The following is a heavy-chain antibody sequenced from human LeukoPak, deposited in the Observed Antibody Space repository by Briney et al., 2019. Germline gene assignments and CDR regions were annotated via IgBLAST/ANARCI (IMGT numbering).Heavy chain of an antibody. Sequence: AGSLRLSCAASGFSFSSFGMNWVRQPPGKGLEWVSSISSSSAYIIYAVSVKSRFTISRDNAKNSLYLQMNSLRAEDTAVYYCARVGCISTGCYDLDYWGQGTLVTVSS. CDR3: ARVGCISTGCYDLDY. CDR1: GFSFSSFG. D-gene: IGHD2-2*01. J-gene: IGHJ4*02. CDR2: ISSSSAYI. V-gene: IGHV3-21*01.